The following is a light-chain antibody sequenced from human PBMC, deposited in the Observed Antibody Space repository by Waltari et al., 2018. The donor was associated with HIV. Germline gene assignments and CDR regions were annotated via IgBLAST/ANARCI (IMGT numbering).Light chain of an antibody. CDR1: QNITNK. V-gene: IGKV3D-15*01. J-gene: IGKJ1*01. CDR3: QQYKYWPET. CDR2: DAT. Sequence: EVVLTQAPSTLSVSLGDGASLSCRAIQNITNKLGWYQQKAGQAPRLLIYDATRRATAIPDRFSGSGSGTEFNLTISRLVFEDVAVYVCQQYKYWPETFGQGTKVEIK.